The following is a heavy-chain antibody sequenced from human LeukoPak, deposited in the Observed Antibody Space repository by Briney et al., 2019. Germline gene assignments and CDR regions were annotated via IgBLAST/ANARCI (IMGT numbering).Heavy chain of an antibody. CDR2: ISAYNGNT. CDR3: ARDPTVITSSRITVFGVAKGPHNWFDP. V-gene: IGHV1-18*01. D-gene: IGHD3-3*01. Sequence: ASVKVSCKASGYTFTSYGISWVRQAPGQGLEWMGWISAYNGNTNYAQKLQGRVTMTSDTSTRTVYMELSSLRSEDTAMYYCARDPTVITSSRITVFGVAKGPHNWFDPWGQGTLVTVSS. J-gene: IGHJ5*02. CDR1: GYTFTSYG.